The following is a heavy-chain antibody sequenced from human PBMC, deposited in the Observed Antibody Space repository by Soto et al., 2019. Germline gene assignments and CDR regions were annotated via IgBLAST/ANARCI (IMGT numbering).Heavy chain of an antibody. CDR3: ARDSSDSSGYYYRENWFDP. D-gene: IGHD3-22*01. CDR2: IIPIFGTA. V-gene: IGHV1-69*12. J-gene: IGHJ5*02. CDR1: GGTFSSYA. Sequence: QVPLVQSGAEVKKPGSSVKVSCKASGGTFSSYAISWVRQAPGQGLEWMGGIIPIFGTANYAQKFQGRVTITADESTSTAYMELSSLRSEDTAVYYCARDSSDSSGYYYRENWFDPWGQGTLVTVSS.